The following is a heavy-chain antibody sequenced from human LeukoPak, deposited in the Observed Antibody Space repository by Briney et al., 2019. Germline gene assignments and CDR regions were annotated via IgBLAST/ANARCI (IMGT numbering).Heavy chain of an antibody. CDR3: ARGRYSGSYYFDY. Sequence: GASVKVSCKASGYTFTGYYIHWVRQAPGQGLEWMGWINPNSGGTSFAQKFQGRVTMTRDTSISTAYMELSRLRSDDTAVYYCARGRYSGSYYFDYWGQGTLVTVSS. D-gene: IGHD1-26*01. V-gene: IGHV1-2*02. CDR2: INPNSGGT. J-gene: IGHJ4*02. CDR1: GYTFTGYY.